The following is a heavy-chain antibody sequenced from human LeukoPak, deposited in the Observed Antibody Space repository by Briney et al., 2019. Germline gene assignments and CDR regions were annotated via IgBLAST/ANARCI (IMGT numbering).Heavy chain of an antibody. V-gene: IGHV3-9*01. CDR3: AKDNRRHYTSGPNPDSLH. J-gene: IGHJ4*02. Sequence: GGSLRLSCAGSGFIFNNYAMHWVRQPPGRGLEWVSGISWNSGTIDYADSVRGRFTISRDNAKNSLYLQMDSLRVEDTAFYYCAKDNRRHYTSGPNPDSLHWGQGALVTVSS. CDR2: ISWNSGTI. CDR1: GFIFNNYA. D-gene: IGHD6-19*01.